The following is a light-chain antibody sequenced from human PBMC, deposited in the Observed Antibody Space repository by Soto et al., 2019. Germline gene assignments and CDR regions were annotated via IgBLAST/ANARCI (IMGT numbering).Light chain of an antibody. V-gene: IGKV1-5*03. CDR1: QSVITS. Sequence: DIQMTQSPSTLSASVGDRVTITCRASQSVITSLAWYQHKPGKAPKLLIYKASSLESGVPSRFSGSGSGTEFTLTISSLQPDDFATYYCQQYNSYSRTFGQGTKV. CDR3: QQYNSYSRT. J-gene: IGKJ1*01. CDR2: KAS.